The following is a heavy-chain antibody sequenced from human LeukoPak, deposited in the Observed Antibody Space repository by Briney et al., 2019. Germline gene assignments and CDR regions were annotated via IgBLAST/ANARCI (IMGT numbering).Heavy chain of an antibody. CDR2: IKEDGSEE. D-gene: IGHD3/OR15-3a*01. V-gene: IGHV3-7*01. Sequence: PGGSLRLSCAASGFTFSRYWMSWVRQAPGKGLEWVANIKEDGSEEYYVDSVTGRFTISRDNAKNSLYLQMNSLRAADTAVYYCAREGMIFGVFHYMDVWGKGTTVSVSS. CDR1: GFTFSRYW. J-gene: IGHJ6*03. CDR3: AREGMIFGVFHYMDV.